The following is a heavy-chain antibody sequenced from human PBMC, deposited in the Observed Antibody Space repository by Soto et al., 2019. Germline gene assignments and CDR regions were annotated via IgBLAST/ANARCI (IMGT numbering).Heavy chain of an antibody. V-gene: IGHV1-24*01. D-gene: IGHD3-22*01. J-gene: IGHJ5*02. Sequence: ASVKVSCKVSGYTLTELSMHWVRQAPGKGLEWMGGFDPEDGETIYAQKFRGRVTMTEDTSTDTAYMELSSLRSEDTAVYYCAKFNYDSSGYYYPYNWFDPWGQGTLVTVSS. CDR3: AKFNYDSSGYYYPYNWFDP. CDR1: GYTLTELS. CDR2: FDPEDGET.